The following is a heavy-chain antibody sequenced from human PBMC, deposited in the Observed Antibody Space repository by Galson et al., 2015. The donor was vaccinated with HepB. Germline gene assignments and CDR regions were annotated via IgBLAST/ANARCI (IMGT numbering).Heavy chain of an antibody. J-gene: IGHJ4*02. V-gene: IGHV3-23*01. CDR2: ISGSGDTT. CDR1: GFTFSSYA. D-gene: IGHD7-27*01. CDR3: AKDNRGYMSGSEIDY. Sequence: SLRLSCAASGFTFSSYAMNWVRQAPGKGLEWVSVISGSGDTTYYADSVKGRCTISRDNSKDTLSLQMDSLRAEDTAIYYCAKDNRGYMSGSEIDYWGQGTLVTVSS.